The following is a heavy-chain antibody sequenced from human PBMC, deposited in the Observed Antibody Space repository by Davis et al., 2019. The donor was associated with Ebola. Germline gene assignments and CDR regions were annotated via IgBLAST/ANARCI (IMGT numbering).Heavy chain of an antibody. CDR3: ARDRAGYCSSTSCYPVFDY. Sequence: GESLKISCAASGFTFSSYAMHWVRQAPGKGLEWVAVISYDGSNKYYADSVKGRFTISRDNSKNTLYLQMNSLRAEDTAVYYCARDRAGYCSSTSCYPVFDYWGQGTLVTVSS. J-gene: IGHJ4*02. CDR1: GFTFSSYA. D-gene: IGHD2-2*01. V-gene: IGHV3-30-3*01. CDR2: ISYDGSNK.